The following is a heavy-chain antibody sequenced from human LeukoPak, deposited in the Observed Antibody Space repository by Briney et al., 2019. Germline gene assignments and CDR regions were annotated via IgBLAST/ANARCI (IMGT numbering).Heavy chain of an antibody. Sequence: GGSLRLSCAVSGFSVSRQWMTWVCQSPGKGLGWVANMNNDRSKRYYLDSVKGRLTISKHNSKNSVVLQMNSLPAENTAVYSCVLSVGEYWGQGTLVTVSP. V-gene: IGHV3-7*01. CDR1: GFSVSRQW. CDR3: VLSVGEY. D-gene: IGHD3-10*01. J-gene: IGHJ4*02. CDR2: MNNDRSKR.